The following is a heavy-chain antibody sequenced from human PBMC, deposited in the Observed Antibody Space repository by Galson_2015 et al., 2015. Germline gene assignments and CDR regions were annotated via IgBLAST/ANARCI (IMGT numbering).Heavy chain of an antibody. CDR2: IIPIFGTA. D-gene: IGHD2-15*01. CDR1: GGTFSSYA. J-gene: IGHJ4*02. Sequence: SVKVSCKASGGTFSSYAISWVRQAPGQGLEWVGGIIPIFGTANYARKFQGRVTITADESTSTAYMELSSLRSEDTAVYYCARWARYCSGGSCYSYFDYWGQGTLVTVSS. V-gene: IGHV1-69*13. CDR3: ARWARYCSGGSCYSYFDY.